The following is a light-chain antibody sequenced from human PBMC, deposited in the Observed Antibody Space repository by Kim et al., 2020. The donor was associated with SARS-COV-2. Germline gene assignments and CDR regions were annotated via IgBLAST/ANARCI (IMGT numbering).Light chain of an antibody. CDR2: AND. CDR1: NSNIGANT. J-gene: IGLJ3*02. Sequence: GHRVTIPCSEGNSNIGANTVNWYQQSPGTAPKLLIYANDRRPSGVPDRFSVSQSGTSASLAISGLQSEDETDYYCATWDDRLNAWVFGGGTQLTVL. V-gene: IGLV1-44*01. CDR3: ATWDDRLNAWV.